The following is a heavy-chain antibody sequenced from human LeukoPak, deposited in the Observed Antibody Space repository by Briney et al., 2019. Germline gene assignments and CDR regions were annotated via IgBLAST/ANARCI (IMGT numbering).Heavy chain of an antibody. V-gene: IGHV3-23*01. CDR2: IKGSGDST. Sequence: GGSLRLSCAASGFTFSRYAMSWVRQAPGKGLEWVSRIKGSGDSTDYVDSVKGRFTISRDNSKNTLHLQMNSLRAEDTAIYYCAKYCVCSSSSCYRNDVFDVWGQGTMVTVSS. J-gene: IGHJ3*01. D-gene: IGHD2-15*01. CDR1: GFTFSRYA. CDR3: AKYCVCSSSSCYRNDVFDV.